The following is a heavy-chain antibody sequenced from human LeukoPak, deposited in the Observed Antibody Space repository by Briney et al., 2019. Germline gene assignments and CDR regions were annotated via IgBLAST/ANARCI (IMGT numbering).Heavy chain of an antibody. CDR2: IKEDGSVK. Sequence: GGSLRLSCAASGFTFSSFWMIWVRQAPGKGLEWVANIKEDGSVKNYVDSVKGRFTISRDNAKNSLFLQMNSLRAEDTAVYYCARERYGNYNWGQGALVTVSS. CDR3: ARERYGNYN. CDR1: GFTFSSFW. J-gene: IGHJ4*02. D-gene: IGHD4-11*01. V-gene: IGHV3-7*03.